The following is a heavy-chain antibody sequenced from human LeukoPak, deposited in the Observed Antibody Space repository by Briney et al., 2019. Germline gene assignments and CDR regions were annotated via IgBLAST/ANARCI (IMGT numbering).Heavy chain of an antibody. D-gene: IGHD3-10*01. V-gene: IGHV4-30-4*01. J-gene: IGHJ4*02. Sequence: PSQTLSLTCTVSGGSISSGDYYWSWIRQLPGKGLEWIGSIYHSGSTYYNPSLKSRVTISVDTSKNQFSLKLSSVTAADTAVYYCAGRPDASGSYSLDYWGQGTLVTVSS. CDR3: AGRPDASGSYSLDY. CDR1: GGSISSGDYY. CDR2: IYHSGST.